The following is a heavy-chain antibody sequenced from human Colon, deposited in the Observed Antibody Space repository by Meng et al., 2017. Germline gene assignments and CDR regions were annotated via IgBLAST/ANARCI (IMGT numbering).Heavy chain of an antibody. V-gene: IGHV4-61*02. CDR2: IFTTGNT. Sequence: QGEVQESGPGLVKPSQTLSLTCTVSRASVSSGSYYWSWSRQPAGKGLEWIGRIFTTGNTNYNPSLKSRVTISVDTSKNQFSLNLSSVTAADTAVYYCAGGIIAATGTLDYWGQGTLVTVSS. J-gene: IGHJ4*02. D-gene: IGHD6-13*01. CDR3: AGGIIAATGTLDY. CDR1: RASVSSGSYY.